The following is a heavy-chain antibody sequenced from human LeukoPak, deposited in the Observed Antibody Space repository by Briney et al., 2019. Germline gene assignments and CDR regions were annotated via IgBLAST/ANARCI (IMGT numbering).Heavy chain of an antibody. CDR3: ATDRSGDDWFDP. J-gene: IGHJ5*02. CDR2: FDPEDGET. D-gene: IGHD3-3*01. CDR1: GYTLTELS. V-gene: IGHV1-24*01. Sequence: ASVKVSCKVSGYTLTELSMHWVRQAPGKGLEWMGGFDPEDGETIYAQKFQGRVTMTEDTSTDTAYMELSSLRSEDTAVYYCATDRSGDDWFDPWGQGTLVTVSS.